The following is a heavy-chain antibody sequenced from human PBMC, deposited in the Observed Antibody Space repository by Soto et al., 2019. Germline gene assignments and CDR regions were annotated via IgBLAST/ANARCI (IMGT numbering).Heavy chain of an antibody. J-gene: IGHJ4*02. Sequence: SETLSLTCTVSGGSISSDDYYWSWIRQPPGKGLEWIGYIYYNGRTDYNPSLKSRVIISIDTPKNQFSLNLNSVSAADTAVYYCARDRSNSPDYFDYWGQGTLVTVSS. V-gene: IGHV4-30-4*01. CDR3: ARDRSNSPDYFDY. CDR1: GGSISSDDYY. CDR2: IYYNGRT. D-gene: IGHD6-6*01.